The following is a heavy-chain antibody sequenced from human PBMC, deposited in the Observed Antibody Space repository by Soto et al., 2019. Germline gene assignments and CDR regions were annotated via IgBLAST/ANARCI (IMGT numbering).Heavy chain of an antibody. J-gene: IGHJ4*02. V-gene: IGHV4-30-2*01. D-gene: IGHD1-1*01. CDR1: VGSISSGGYS. CDR2: MYHSGST. Sequence: SETLSLTCAVSVGSISSGGYSWIWIRHPPGKGLEWIGCMYHSGSTYYNPSLKSRVTISIDRPKNQFSLKLSSVTAADTAVYYCARVQDYWGRGILVTVSS. CDR3: ARVQDY.